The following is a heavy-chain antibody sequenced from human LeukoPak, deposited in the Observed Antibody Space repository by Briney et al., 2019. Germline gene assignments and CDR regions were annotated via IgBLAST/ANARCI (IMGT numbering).Heavy chain of an antibody. D-gene: IGHD3-10*01. V-gene: IGHV3-7*01. CDR3: ARGGDPGSIDY. CDR1: GFRFSDYW. Sequence: GGSLRLSCEVSGFRFSDYWMGWVRQAPGKGLEWVANINEDGREYYYVDSVKGRITISRHNAKNSLYLQMTSLRADGTAVYYCARGGDPGSIDYWGQGTLVTVSS. CDR2: INEDGREY. J-gene: IGHJ4*02.